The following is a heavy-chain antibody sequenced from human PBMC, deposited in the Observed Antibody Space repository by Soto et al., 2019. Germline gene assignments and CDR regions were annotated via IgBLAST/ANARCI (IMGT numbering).Heavy chain of an antibody. CDR1: GGTFSSYA. V-gene: IGHV1-69*13. CDR2: IIPIFGTA. J-gene: IGHJ5*02. D-gene: IGHD1-1*01. Sequence: SVKFSCKASGGTFSSYAISWVRQAPGQGLEWMGGIIPIFGTANYAQKFQGRVTITADESTSTAYMELSSLRSEETAVSSCARDRVENWFDPWGQGTRVTGSS. CDR3: ARDRVENWFDP.